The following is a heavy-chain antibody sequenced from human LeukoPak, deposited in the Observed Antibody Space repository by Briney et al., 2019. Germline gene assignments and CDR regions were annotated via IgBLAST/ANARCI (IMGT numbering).Heavy chain of an antibody. D-gene: IGHD3-9*01. CDR2: INYDGSST. CDR1: GFTLSSYW. J-gene: IGHJ4*02. CDR3: ARDRILRYFDSINWGPDY. Sequence: GGSLRLSCAASGFTLSSYWMHWVRQAPGKGLVWVSRINYDGSSTTYADSVKGRFTVSRDNAKNTLYLQMNSLRAEDTAVYYCARDRILRYFDSINWGPDYWGQGTLVTVSS. V-gene: IGHV3-74*01.